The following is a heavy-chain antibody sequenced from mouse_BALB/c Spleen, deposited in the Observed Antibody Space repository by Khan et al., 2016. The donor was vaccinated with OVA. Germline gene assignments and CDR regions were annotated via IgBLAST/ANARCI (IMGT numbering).Heavy chain of an antibody. Sequence: QLEESGPGLVKPSQSLSLTCTVTGYSITTDYAWNWIRQFPGNKLEWMGYISYSGNTKNNPSLKSRISITRDTSKNQFFLQLKSVTTEDTARYYCARVYGGDFDYWGQGTTLTVSS. D-gene: IGHD1-1*01. CDR3: ARVYGGDFDY. V-gene: IGHV3-2*02. J-gene: IGHJ2*01. CDR2: ISYSGNT. CDR1: GYSITTDYA.